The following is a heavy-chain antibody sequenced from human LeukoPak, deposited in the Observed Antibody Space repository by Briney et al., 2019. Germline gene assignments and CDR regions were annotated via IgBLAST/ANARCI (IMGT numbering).Heavy chain of an antibody. CDR1: GITFSSYN. Sequence: GGSLRLSCAASGITFSSYNMNWVRQAPGKGLEWVSSISSSSYIYYADSVKGRFTISRDNAKNSLYLQMNSLRAEDTAVYYCARAPSYGSGSYHFDYWGQGTLVTVSS. V-gene: IGHV3-21*01. CDR2: ISSSSYI. J-gene: IGHJ4*02. D-gene: IGHD3-10*01. CDR3: ARAPSYGSGSYHFDY.